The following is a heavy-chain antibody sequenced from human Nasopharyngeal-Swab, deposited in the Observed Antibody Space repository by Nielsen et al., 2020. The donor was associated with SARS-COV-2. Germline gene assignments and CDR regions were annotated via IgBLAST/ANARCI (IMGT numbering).Heavy chain of an antibody. Sequence: GESLKISCAASGFTFSSYSMHWVRQAPGKGLEWVAVIWYDGSNKYYADSVKGRFTISRDNSKNTLYLQMNSLRAEDTAVYYCARELAAAGTGGNWGQGTLVTVSS. V-gene: IGHV3-33*01. CDR2: IWYDGSNK. CDR3: ARELAAAGTGGN. D-gene: IGHD6-13*01. J-gene: IGHJ4*02. CDR1: GFTFSSYS.